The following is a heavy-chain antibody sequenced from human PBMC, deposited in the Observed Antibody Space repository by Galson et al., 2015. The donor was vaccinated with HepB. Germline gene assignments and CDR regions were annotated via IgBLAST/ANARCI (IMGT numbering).Heavy chain of an antibody. CDR1: GFTFSSYA. CDR2: ISYDGSNK. D-gene: IGHD1-26*01. Sequence: SLRLSCAASGFTFSSYAMHWVRQAPGKGLEWVAVISYDGSNKYYADSVKGRFTISRDNSKNTLYLQMNSLRAEDTAVYYCARSEWEPDYFDYWGQGTLVTVSS. V-gene: IGHV3-30-3*01. J-gene: IGHJ4*02. CDR3: ARSEWEPDYFDY.